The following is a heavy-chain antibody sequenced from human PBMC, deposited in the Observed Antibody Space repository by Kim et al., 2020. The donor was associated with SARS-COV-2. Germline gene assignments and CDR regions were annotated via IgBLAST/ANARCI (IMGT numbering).Heavy chain of an antibody. CDR3: ARDMNPTVYDY. CDR1: GYTFKSYP. Sequence: ASVKVSCKASGYTFKSYPIHWLRQAPGQRLEWMGWVNAANDKTKYSQKFQGRVTITRDTSANTAYMELSSLTSEDTAVYYCARDMNPTVYDYWGQGTLDT. V-gene: IGHV1-3*01. CDR2: VNAANDKT. D-gene: IGHD4-4*01. J-gene: IGHJ4*02.